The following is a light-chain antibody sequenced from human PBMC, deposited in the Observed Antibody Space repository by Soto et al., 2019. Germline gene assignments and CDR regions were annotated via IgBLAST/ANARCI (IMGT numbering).Light chain of an antibody. V-gene: IGKV1-17*01. CDR1: QSISSY. Sequence: DIQTTQSPSSLSASVGDRVTITCRASQSISSYLNWYQQKPGKAPKLLIYAASSLQSGVPSRFSGSGSGTEFTLTISSLQPEDFATYYCLQHNSYPLTFGGGTKVDI. J-gene: IGKJ4*01. CDR2: AAS. CDR3: LQHNSYPLT.